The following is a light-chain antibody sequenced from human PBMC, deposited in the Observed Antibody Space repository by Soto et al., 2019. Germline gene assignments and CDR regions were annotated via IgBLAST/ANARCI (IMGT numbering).Light chain of an antibody. J-gene: IGLJ1*01. V-gene: IGLV2-14*01. Sequence: QSVLTQPASVSGSPGQSITISCTGTSSDVGSYNYVSWYQQHPGKAPKLMIYEVSNRPSGVSDRFSGSKSDNTASLTISGLQAEDEGDYYCQSYDSTLSARYVFGTGTKVTVL. CDR1: SSDVGSYNY. CDR2: EVS. CDR3: QSYDSTLSARYV.